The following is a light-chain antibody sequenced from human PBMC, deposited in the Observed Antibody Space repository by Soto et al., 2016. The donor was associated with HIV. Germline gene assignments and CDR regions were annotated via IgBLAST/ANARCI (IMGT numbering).Light chain of an antibody. CDR2: DDT. V-gene: IGLV3-21*03. CDR3: QVWDSTSDHPRV. J-gene: IGLJ1*01. CDR1: NIGSKS. Sequence: SYVLTQPPSVSVAPGKTAKISCGGSNIGSKSVHWYQQKPGQAPVLVVYDDTDRPSGIPERLSGSKSENTATLTISRVEPGDEADYYCQVWDSTSDHPRVFGAGTKVTVL.